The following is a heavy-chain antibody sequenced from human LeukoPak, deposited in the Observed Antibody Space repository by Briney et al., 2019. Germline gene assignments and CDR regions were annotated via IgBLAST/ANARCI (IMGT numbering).Heavy chain of an antibody. CDR1: GGSISSSNW. CDR3: ARLNSSSDFDY. J-gene: IGHJ4*02. V-gene: IGHV4-4*02. Sequence: SETLSLTRAVSGGSISSSNWWSWVRQPPGKGLEWIGEIYHSGSTNYNPSLKSRVTVSVDKSKNQFSLKLSSVTAADTAVYYCARLNSSSDFDYWGQGTLVTVSS. D-gene: IGHD6-6*01. CDR2: IYHSGST.